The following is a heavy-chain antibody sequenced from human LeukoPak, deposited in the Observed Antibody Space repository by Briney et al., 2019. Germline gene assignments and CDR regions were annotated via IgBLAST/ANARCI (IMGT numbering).Heavy chain of an antibody. J-gene: IGHJ4*02. CDR3: ARRPVDTSMVGLDY. D-gene: IGHD5-18*01. CDR2: MYPGDSDT. CDR1: GYSFTSHW. V-gene: IGHV5-51*01. Sequence: GESLKISCKGSGYSFTSHWIGWVRQMPREGLEWMGIMYPGDSDTRYSPSFQGQVTISADKSISTAYLQWSSLKASDTAIYYCARRPVDTSMVGLDYWGQGTLVTVSS.